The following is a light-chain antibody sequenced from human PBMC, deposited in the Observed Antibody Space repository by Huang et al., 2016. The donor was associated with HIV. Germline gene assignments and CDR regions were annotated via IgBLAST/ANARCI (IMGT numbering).Light chain of an antibody. CDR3: QQYDNLPLT. V-gene: IGKV1-33*01. Sequence: DIQMTQSPSSLSASVGDRVTITCQASQDISNYLNWYQQKPGKAPKLLIYDASNLETRVPSRFSGSGSGTDFTFTISSLQPEDIATYYCQQYDNLPLTFGPGTKVDIK. CDR1: QDISNY. CDR2: DAS. J-gene: IGKJ3*01.